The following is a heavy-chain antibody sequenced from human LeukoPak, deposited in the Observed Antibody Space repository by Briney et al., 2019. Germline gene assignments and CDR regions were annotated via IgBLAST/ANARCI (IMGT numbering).Heavy chain of an antibody. Sequence: GRSLRLSCAASGFTFSSYAMHWVRQAPGKGLEWVAVISYDGSNKYYADSVKGRFTISRDNSKNTLYLQMNSLRAEDTAVYYCARDGGLYCSGGSCSWGQGTLVTVSS. J-gene: IGHJ4*02. CDR3: ARDGGLYCSGGSCS. CDR1: GFTFSSYA. D-gene: IGHD2-15*01. V-gene: IGHV3-30*04. CDR2: ISYDGSNK.